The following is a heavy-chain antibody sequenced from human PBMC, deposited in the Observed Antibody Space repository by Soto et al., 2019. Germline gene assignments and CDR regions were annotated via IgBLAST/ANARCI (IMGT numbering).Heavy chain of an antibody. Sequence: QVQLVQSGAEVKKPGASVKVSCKASGYTFTSYGISWVRQAPGQGLEWMGWISAYNGNTNYAQKLQGRVTMTTDTATRTAHTPLRSLRSDDTAVYSCAREGLVRRQQLVPDYSYCGMDAWGQGPTVTVS. V-gene: IGHV1-18*01. CDR3: AREGLVRRQQLVPDYSYCGMDA. D-gene: IGHD6-13*01. CDR1: GYTFTSYG. J-gene: IGHJ6*02. CDR2: ISAYNGNT.